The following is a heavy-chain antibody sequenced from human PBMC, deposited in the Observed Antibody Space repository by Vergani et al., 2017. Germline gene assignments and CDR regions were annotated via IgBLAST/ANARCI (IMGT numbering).Heavy chain of an antibody. CDR2: IYYSGST. J-gene: IGHJ4*02. V-gene: IGHV4-39*01. Sequence: QLQLQESGPGLVKPSETLSLTCTVSGSSLSSSSYYWGWLRQPPGKGLEWIGSIYYSGSTYYNPSLNSRCTISVDTSKNRFSLKLSSVTAADTAVYYCARSGEYYDSSGYPFYYFDYWGQGTLVTVSS. CDR3: ARSGEYYDSSGYPFYYFDY. D-gene: IGHD3-22*01. CDR1: GSSLSSSSYY.